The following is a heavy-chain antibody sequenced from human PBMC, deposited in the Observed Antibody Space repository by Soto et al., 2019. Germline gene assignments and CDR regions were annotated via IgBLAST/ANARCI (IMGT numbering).Heavy chain of an antibody. CDR3: AKASSSWYPYYYGMDV. J-gene: IGHJ6*02. CDR1: GFTFSSYA. Sequence: VGSLRLSCAASGFTFSSYAMSWVRQAPGKGLEWVSAISGSGGSTYYADSVKGRFTISRDNSKDTLYLQMNSLRAEDTAVYYCAKASSSWYPYYYGMDVWGQGTTVTAP. D-gene: IGHD6-13*01. CDR2: ISGSGGST. V-gene: IGHV3-23*01.